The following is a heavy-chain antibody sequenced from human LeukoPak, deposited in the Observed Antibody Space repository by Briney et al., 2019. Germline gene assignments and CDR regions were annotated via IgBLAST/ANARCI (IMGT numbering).Heavy chain of an antibody. Sequence: PGGSLRLSCAAFGFSFSSYAMGWVRQAPGKGLEWISVISGSGDYAYYPDSGKGRFTISRDNSKNTLYLQMNSLRAEDTALYYCAKGKGDVVPAASFDYWGQGTLVTVSS. D-gene: IGHD2-2*01. J-gene: IGHJ4*02. V-gene: IGHV3-23*01. CDR2: ISGSGDYA. CDR3: AKGKGDVVPAASFDY. CDR1: GFSFSSYA.